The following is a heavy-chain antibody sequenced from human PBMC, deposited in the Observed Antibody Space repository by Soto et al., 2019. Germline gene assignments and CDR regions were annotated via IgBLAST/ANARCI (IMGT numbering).Heavy chain of an antibody. Sequence: EVQLLESGGGLVQPGGSLRLSCAASGFTFSSYAMSWVRQAPGKGLEWVSAISGSGGSTYYADSVKGRFTISRDNSNNTLYPQMNSLSAEDTAVYDRATSPPHYGDPIYWGQGTLVTVSS. J-gene: IGHJ4*02. D-gene: IGHD4-17*01. CDR1: GFTFSSYA. V-gene: IGHV3-23*01. CDR2: ISGSGGST. CDR3: ATSPPHYGDPIY.